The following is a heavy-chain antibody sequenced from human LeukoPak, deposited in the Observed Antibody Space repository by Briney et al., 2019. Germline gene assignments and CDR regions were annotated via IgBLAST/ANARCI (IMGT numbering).Heavy chain of an antibody. V-gene: IGHV4-30-4*01. Sequence: SETLSLTCTVSGGSISSGDYYWSWIRQPPGKGLEWIGEINHSGSTNYNPSLKSRVTISVDTSKNQFSLKLSSVTAADTAVYYCARGNRGYCSSTSCYLNYYYYGMDVWGQGTTVTVSS. J-gene: IGHJ6*02. CDR2: INHSGST. D-gene: IGHD2-2*01. CDR1: GGSISSGDYY. CDR3: ARGNRGYCSSTSCYLNYYYYGMDV.